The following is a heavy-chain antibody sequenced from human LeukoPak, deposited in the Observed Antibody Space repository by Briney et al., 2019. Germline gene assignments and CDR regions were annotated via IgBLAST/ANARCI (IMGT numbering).Heavy chain of an antibody. CDR3: ARGWSSFDY. CDR1: GFTVSSNY. V-gene: IGHV3-33*08. J-gene: IGHJ4*02. Sequence: GGSLRLSCAASGFTVSSNYMSWVRQAPGKGLEWVAIIRFDGSNIHYADSVKGRFTISRDNSKNTLYLQMNSLRAEDTAVYYCARGWSSFDYWGQGTLVTVPS. CDR2: IRFDGSNI. D-gene: IGHD1-26*01.